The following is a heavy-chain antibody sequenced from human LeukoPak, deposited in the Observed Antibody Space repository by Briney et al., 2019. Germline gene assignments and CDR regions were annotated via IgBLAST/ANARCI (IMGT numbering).Heavy chain of an antibody. D-gene: IGHD3-10*01. CDR2: INPNSGDT. V-gene: IGHV1-2*04. CDR3: ATPGTTRGIDY. CDR1: GYPFTVYY. Sequence: ASVRVSCKTSGYPFTVYYIDWVRQAPGQGLEWMGRINPNSGDTNYAQNFQGWVTMTSDTSISTAYMELNRLRSDDTAMYYCATPGTTRGIDYWGQGTLVTVSS. J-gene: IGHJ4*02.